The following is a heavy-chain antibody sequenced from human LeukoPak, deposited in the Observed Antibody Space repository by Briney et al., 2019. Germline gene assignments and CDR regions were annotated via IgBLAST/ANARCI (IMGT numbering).Heavy chain of an antibody. D-gene: IGHD4-11*01. Sequence: PSETLSLTCAVYGGSFSGYYWSWIRQPPGKGLEWIGEINHSGSTNYNPSLKSRVTISVDTSKNQFSLKLSSVTAADTAVYYCARSNPNAFDYWGQGTLATVSS. CDR2: INHSGST. CDR1: GGSFSGYY. J-gene: IGHJ4*02. V-gene: IGHV4-34*01. CDR3: ARSNPNAFDY.